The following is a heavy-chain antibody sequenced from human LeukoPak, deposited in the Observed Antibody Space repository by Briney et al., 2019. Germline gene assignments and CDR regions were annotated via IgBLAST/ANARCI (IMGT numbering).Heavy chain of an antibody. CDR2: IYSGGST. CDR3: ASGRTVTTFDY. J-gene: IGHJ4*02. Sequence: PGGSLRLSCEASGFTVSSNYMTWVRQAPGKGLEWVSVIYSGGSTYYADSVKGRFTISRDNSKNTLYLQMNSLRAEDTAVYYCASGRTVTTFDYWGQGTLVTVSS. V-gene: IGHV3-53*01. CDR1: GFTVSSNY. D-gene: IGHD4-17*01.